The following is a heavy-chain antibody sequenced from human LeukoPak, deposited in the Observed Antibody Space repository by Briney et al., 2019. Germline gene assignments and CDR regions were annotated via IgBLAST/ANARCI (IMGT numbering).Heavy chain of an antibody. J-gene: IGHJ3*02. CDR1: GGSISSYY. CDR3: ARSRPGDNFDAFEI. CDR2: IYYSGST. V-gene: IGHV4-59*08. D-gene: IGHD5-24*01. Sequence: SETLSLTCTVSGGSISSYYWSWIRQPPGKGLEWIGYIYYSGSTKYYPSLKSRVTISVDTSKNQFSLKLSSVPAADTAVYYCARSRPGDNFDAFEIWGQGTMVTVSP.